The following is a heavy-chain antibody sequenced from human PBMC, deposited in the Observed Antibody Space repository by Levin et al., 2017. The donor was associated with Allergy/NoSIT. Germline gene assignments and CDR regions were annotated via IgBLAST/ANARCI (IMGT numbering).Heavy chain of an antibody. Sequence: GGSLRLSCAASGFTFSSYSMNWVRQAPGKGLEWVSHISSGSSTIYYADSVKGRFTISRDNAKNSVYLQVNSLRDEDTAVYYCARDRGVTTRPRGYFDYWGQGTLVTVSS. D-gene: IGHD4-17*01. CDR3: ARDRGVTTRPRGYFDY. V-gene: IGHV3-48*02. J-gene: IGHJ4*02. CDR2: ISSGSSTI. CDR1: GFTFSSYS.